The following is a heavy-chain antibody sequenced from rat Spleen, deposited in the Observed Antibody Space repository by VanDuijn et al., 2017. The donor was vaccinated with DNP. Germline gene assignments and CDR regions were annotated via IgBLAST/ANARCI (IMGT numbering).Heavy chain of an antibody. V-gene: IGHV5-25*01. Sequence: EVQLVESGGGLVQPGRSMKVSCAASGFTFSDYGMAWVLQAPTKGLEWVAAISPRGSRTYYPDSMKGRFTISRDDAKSSLYLQMNSLKSEDTATYYCARGSTSIYWYFDFWGPGTMVTVSS. D-gene: IGHD3-1*01. CDR1: GFTFSDYG. CDR3: ARGSTSIYWYFDF. CDR2: ISPRGSRT. J-gene: IGHJ1*01.